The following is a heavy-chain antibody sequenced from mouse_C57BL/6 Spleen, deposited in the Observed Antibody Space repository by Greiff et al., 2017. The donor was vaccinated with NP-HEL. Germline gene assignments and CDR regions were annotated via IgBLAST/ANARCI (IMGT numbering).Heavy chain of an antibody. CDR2: ISSGSSTI. D-gene: IGHD2-3*01. Sequence: VQLQQSGGGLVKPGGSLKLSCAASGFTFSDYGMHWVRQAPEKGLEWVAYISSGSSTIYYADTVKGRFTISRDNAKNTLFLQMTSLRSEDTAMYYCARTYDGYYGGFAYWGQGTLVTVSA. CDR3: ARTYDGYYGGFAY. CDR1: GFTFSDYG. V-gene: IGHV5-17*01. J-gene: IGHJ3*01.